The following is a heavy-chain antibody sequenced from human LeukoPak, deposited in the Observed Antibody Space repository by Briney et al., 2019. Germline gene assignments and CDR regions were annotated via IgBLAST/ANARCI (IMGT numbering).Heavy chain of an antibody. D-gene: IGHD3-10*01. Sequence: ASVKVSCKASGYTFTSYYMHWVRQAPGQGLEWMGIINPSGGSTSYAQKFQGRVTMTRDMSTSTVYMELSSLRSEDTAVYYCASDFERYGSGSYYEGYYFDYWGQGTLVTVSS. CDR3: ASDFERYGSGSYYEGYYFDY. CDR2: INPSGGST. V-gene: IGHV1-46*01. CDR1: GYTFTSYY. J-gene: IGHJ4*02.